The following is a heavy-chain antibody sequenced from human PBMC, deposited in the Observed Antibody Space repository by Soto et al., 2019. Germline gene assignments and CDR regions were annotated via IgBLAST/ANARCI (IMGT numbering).Heavy chain of an antibody. J-gene: IGHJ4*02. CDR2: ISAYNGNT. CDR1: GYTFTSYG. V-gene: IGHV1-18*01. D-gene: IGHD2-21*01. CDR3: AVAYCGGDCWAGFDY. Sequence: ASVTVSCKASGYTFTSYGIIWVRQAPGQGLEWMGWISAYNGNTNYAQKLQGRVTMTTDTSTSTAYMELRSLRSDDTAVYYCAVAYCGGDCWAGFDYWGQGTQVTVSS.